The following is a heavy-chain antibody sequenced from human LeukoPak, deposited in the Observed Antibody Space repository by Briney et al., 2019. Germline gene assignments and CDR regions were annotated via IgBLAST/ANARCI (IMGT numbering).Heavy chain of an antibody. V-gene: IGHV3-33*06. D-gene: IGHD2-15*01. CDR3: AKRGSSVNATPRDYFDY. J-gene: IGHJ4*02. CDR1: GFTFRTYG. CDR2: IWYDGSDK. Sequence: PGRSLRLSCAASGFTFRTYGMHWVRQAPGKGLEWVAVIWYDGSDKYHADSVKGRFTISRDNSKNTLYLQMNSLRAEDTAVYFCAKRGSSVNATPRDYFDYWGQGNLVTVSS.